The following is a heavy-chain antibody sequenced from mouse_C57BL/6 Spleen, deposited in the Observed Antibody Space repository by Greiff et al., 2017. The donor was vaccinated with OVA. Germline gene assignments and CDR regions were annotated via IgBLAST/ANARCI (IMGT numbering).Heavy chain of an antibody. CDR3: ARDYGSGYSAWFAY. J-gene: IGHJ3*01. V-gene: IGHV1-82*01. D-gene: IGHD1-1*01. CDR1: GYAFSSSW. CDR2: IYPGDGDT. Sequence: VQRVESGPELVKPGASVKISCKASGYAFSSSWMNWVKQRPGKGLEWIGRIYPGDGDTNYNGKFKGKATLTADKSSSTAYMQLSSLSSEDSAVYFCARDYGSGYSAWFAYWGEETLVTVSA.